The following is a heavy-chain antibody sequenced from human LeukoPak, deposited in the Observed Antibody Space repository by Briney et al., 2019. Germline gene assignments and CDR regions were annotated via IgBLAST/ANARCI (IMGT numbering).Heavy chain of an antibody. CDR1: GFTFSTST. CDR2: VSSRSSHK. J-gene: IGHJ4*02. D-gene: IGHD2-2*01. Sequence: GGSLRLSCAASGFTFSTSTMNWVRQAPGKGLEWVSSVSSRSSHKYYADSVKGRFTISRDNAKNSLYLQMDSLRAEDTAVYYCTSFSSSWHWGQGTLVTVSS. V-gene: IGHV3-21*01. CDR3: TSFSSSWH.